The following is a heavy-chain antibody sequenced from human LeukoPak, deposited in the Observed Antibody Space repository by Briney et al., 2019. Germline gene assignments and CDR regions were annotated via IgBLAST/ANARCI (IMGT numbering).Heavy chain of an antibody. CDR1: GFTFTSYY. Sequence: ASVKVSCKASGFTFTSYYMHWVRLAPGQGLEWMGIINPSDGTTIYAQKFQGRVTITRDTSASTAYMELSSLRSEDTAVYYCARGAVVPAAFDYWGQGTLVTVSS. CDR3: ARGAVVPAAFDY. J-gene: IGHJ4*02. V-gene: IGHV1-46*01. D-gene: IGHD2-2*01. CDR2: INPSDGTT.